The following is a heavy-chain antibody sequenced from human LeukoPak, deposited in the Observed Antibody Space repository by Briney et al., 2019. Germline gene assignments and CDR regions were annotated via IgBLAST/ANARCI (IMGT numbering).Heavy chain of an antibody. J-gene: IGHJ5*02. D-gene: IGHD3-3*01. V-gene: IGHV3-21*01. Sequence: GGSLTRNGAASGFTFSSYSLNWLRHAPGKGLKWVSSISSSSSYIYYAVSGKGRFTISRANAKNSLYLQMNSLRAEDTAVYYCARGHHATGNTIFGVVRGEEDWFDPWGQGTLVTVSS. CDR3: ARGHHATGNTIFGVVRGEEDWFDP. CDR1: GFTFSSYS. CDR2: ISSSSSYI.